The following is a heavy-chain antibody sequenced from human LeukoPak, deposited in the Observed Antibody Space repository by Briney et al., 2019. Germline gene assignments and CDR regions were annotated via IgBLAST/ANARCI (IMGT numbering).Heavy chain of an antibody. D-gene: IGHD4-23*01. J-gene: IGHJ4*02. CDR1: GYTFTNYS. Sequence: ASVKVSCKASGYTFTNYSITWVRQAPGQGLECMGWISSYHGNTIYAQKFQGRVTVTTDTSTSTAYMELRSLRSDDAAVYYCARIAYGDNFFDYWGQGTLVTVSS. CDR3: ARIAYGDNFFDY. CDR2: ISSYHGNT. V-gene: IGHV1-18*01.